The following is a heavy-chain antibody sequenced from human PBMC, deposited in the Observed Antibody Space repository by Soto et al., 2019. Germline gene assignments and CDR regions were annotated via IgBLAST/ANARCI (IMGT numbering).Heavy chain of an antibody. J-gene: IGHJ6*02. CDR2: INHSGST. Sequence: SETLSLTCAVYGGSFSGYYWSWIRQPPGKGLEWIGEINHSGSTNYNPSLKSRVTISVDTSKNQFSLKLSSVTAADTAVYYCARVDIAARRLGNYYYGMDVWGQGTTVTVSS. CDR3: ARVDIAARRLGNYYYGMDV. D-gene: IGHD6-6*01. V-gene: IGHV4-34*01. CDR1: GGSFSGYY.